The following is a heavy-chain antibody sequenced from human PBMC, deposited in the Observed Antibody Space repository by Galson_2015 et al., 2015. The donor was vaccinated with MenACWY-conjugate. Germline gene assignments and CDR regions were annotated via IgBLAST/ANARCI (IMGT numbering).Heavy chain of an antibody. V-gene: IGHV4-38-2*02. Sequence: TYHYWNTYFNPSLKSRVTISVDTSTNQFSLRVSSVTAADTAIYYCARASTGYDPFVDVWGQGTTVTVSS. J-gene: IGHJ6*02. D-gene: IGHD5-12*01. CDR2: TYHYWNT. CDR3: ARASTGYDPFVDV.